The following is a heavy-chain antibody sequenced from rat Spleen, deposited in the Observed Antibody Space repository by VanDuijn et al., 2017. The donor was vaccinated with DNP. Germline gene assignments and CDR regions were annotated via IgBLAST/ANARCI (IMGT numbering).Heavy chain of an antibody. CDR1: GFSLTSYT. J-gene: IGHJ3*01. CDR2: ISSGGST. Sequence: QVQLKESGPGLVQPSQTLSLTCTVSGFSLTSYTVSWVRQPPGKGLEWIAAISSGGSTYYNSALKSRLNISRDTSKSQVFFTMNSLQTDDTAVYYCYSSSNWFAYWGQGTLVTVSS. CDR3: YSSSNWFAY. V-gene: IGHV2-6*01. D-gene: IGHD1-2*01.